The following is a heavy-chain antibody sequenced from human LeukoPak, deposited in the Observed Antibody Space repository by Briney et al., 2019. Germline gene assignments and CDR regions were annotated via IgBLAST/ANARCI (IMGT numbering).Heavy chain of an antibody. Sequence: QPGGSLRLSCAASGFTFSSYWMHWVRQAPGKGLAWVSRISGDGGTTNYADSVKGRFTISRDNAKNTVYLQMNSLRAEDTAAYYCARTTLGEEKWGQGILVTVSS. CDR3: ARTTLGEEK. CDR2: ISGDGGTT. D-gene: IGHD3-16*01. CDR1: GFTFSSYW. V-gene: IGHV3-74*01. J-gene: IGHJ4*02.